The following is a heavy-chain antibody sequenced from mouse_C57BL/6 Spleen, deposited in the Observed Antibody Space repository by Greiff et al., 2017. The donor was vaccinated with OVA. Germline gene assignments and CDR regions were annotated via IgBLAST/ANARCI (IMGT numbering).Heavy chain of an antibody. J-gene: IGHJ4*01. CDR3: TRWVVATGYYAMDY. Sequence: QVQLQQSGAELVRPGASVTLSCKASGYTFTDYEMHWVKQTPVHGLEWIGAIDPETGGTAYNQKFKGKAILTADKSSSPAYMELRSLASEDSAVYYCTRWVVATGYYAMDYWGQGTSVTVAS. CDR2: IDPETGGT. CDR1: GYTFTDYE. V-gene: IGHV1-15*01. D-gene: IGHD1-1*01.